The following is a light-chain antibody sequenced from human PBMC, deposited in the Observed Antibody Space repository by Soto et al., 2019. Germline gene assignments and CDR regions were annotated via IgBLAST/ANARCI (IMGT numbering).Light chain of an antibody. V-gene: IGKV3-20*01. CDR1: QGVDSSY. Sequence: EIVLTQSPGTLSLSPGERATVFCRASQGVDSSYLAWFQQKPGHAPRLLIYGASRRATGVTDRFSGSGSGTDFTLTITRLEPEDFAVYYCHQYDSSSWTFGQGTKVEI. J-gene: IGKJ1*01. CDR3: HQYDSSSWT. CDR2: GAS.